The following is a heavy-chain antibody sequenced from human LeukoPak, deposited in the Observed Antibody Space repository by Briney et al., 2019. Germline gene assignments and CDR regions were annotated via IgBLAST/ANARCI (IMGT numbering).Heavy chain of an antibody. CDR3: AKGPICGGDCYQGVATEYFQH. CDR2: ISDSGGST. CDR1: GFTFSNYA. Sequence: PGGSLRLSCAASGFTFSNYAITWVRQAPGKGLEWVSDISDSGGSTNYADSVKGRFTISRDNSKNTLYLQMNSLRAEDTAVYYCAKGPICGGDCYQGVATEYFQHWGQGTLVTVSS. D-gene: IGHD2-21*01. J-gene: IGHJ1*01. V-gene: IGHV3-23*01.